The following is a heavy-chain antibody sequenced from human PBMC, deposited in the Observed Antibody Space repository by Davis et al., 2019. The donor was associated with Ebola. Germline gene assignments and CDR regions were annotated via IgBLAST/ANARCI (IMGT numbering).Heavy chain of an antibody. CDR3: ARVHYDYYDSSGYYFRPFDY. CDR2: INPNSGGT. J-gene: IGHJ4*02. D-gene: IGHD3-22*01. V-gene: IGHV1-2*02. Sequence: ASVKVSCKASGYTFTGYYMHWVRQAPGQGLEWMGWINPNSGGTNYAQKFQGRVTMTRDTSISTAYMELSRLRSDDTAVYYCARVHYDYYDSSGYYFRPFDYWGQGTLVTVSS. CDR1: GYTFTGYY.